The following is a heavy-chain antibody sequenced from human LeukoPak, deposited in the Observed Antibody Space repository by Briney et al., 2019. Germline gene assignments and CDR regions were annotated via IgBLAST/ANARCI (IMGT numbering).Heavy chain of an antibody. J-gene: IGHJ4*02. Sequence: NTSGTLSLTCGVSGGSITNTNYWTWVRQPPGKGLEWIGEVNLQGSTNYNPSLMGRVAIAVDTSENHISLQLTSVTAAATAVYYCAREGGPYRPLDYSGQGTLVTVSS. V-gene: IGHV4-4*02. CDR1: GGSITNTNY. CDR3: AREGGPYRPLDY. CDR2: VNLQGST.